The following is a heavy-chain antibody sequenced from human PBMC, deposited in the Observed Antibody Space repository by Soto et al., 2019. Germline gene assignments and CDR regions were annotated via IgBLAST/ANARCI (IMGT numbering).Heavy chain of an antibody. Sequence: SVKVSCKASGGTFSSYAISWVRQAPGQGLEWMGGIIPIFGTANYAQKFQGRVTITADESTSTAYMELSSLRSEDTAVYYCARGGTVEDIVVVPAAIFGMDVWGQGTTVTVSS. V-gene: IGHV1-69*13. CDR2: IIPIFGTA. D-gene: IGHD2-2*01. CDR3: ARGGTVEDIVVVPAAIFGMDV. CDR1: GGTFSSYA. J-gene: IGHJ6*02.